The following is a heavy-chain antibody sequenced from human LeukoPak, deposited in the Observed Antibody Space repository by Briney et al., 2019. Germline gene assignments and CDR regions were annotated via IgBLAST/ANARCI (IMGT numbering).Heavy chain of an antibody. CDR2: IIPIFGTA. CDR1: GGTFISYA. CDR3: AFGYSSGWPFDY. V-gene: IGHV1-69*13. J-gene: IGHJ4*02. D-gene: IGHD6-19*01. Sequence: SVKVSCKASGGTFISYAISWVRQAPGQGLEWMVGIIPIFGTANYAQKFQGRVTITADESTSTAYMELSSLRSEDTAVYYCAFGYSSGWPFDYWGQGTLVTVSS.